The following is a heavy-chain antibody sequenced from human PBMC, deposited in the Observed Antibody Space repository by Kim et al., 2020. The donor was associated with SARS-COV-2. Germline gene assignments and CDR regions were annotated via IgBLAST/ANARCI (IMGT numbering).Heavy chain of an antibody. Sequence: RYSPSVEGQVSMSADESISTAYLQWNSLKASDSAIYYCARVVGANRGFDIWGQGTMVTVSP. D-gene: IGHD1-26*01. J-gene: IGHJ3*02. CDR3: ARVVGANRGFDI. V-gene: IGHV5-51*01.